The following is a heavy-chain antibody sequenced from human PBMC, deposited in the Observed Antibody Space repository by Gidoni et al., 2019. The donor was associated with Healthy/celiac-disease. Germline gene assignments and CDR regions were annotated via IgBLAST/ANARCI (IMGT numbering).Heavy chain of an antibody. CDR3: ARGGADYYDSSGYSAFDI. CDR1: GFTFRSYS. CDR2: ISSSSSYI. V-gene: IGHV3-21*01. Sequence: EVQLVESGGGLVKPGGSLRLSCAASGFTFRSYSTNWVRQAPGKGLEWVSSISSSSSYIYYADSVKGRFTISRDNAKNSLYLQMNSLRAEDTAVYYCARGGADYYDSSGYSAFDIWGQGTMVTVSS. J-gene: IGHJ3*02. D-gene: IGHD3-22*01.